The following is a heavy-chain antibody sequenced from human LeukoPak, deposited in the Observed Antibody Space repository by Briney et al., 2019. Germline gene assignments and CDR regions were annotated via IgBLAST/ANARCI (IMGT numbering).Heavy chain of an antibody. CDR3: ATHHYYYDSSGYEEFDP. D-gene: IGHD3-22*01. CDR2: MKPNSGNT. J-gene: IGHJ5*02. Sequence: ASVKVSCKASGYTFTSYDINWLRQATGQGLEWMGWMKPNSGNTGYAQKFQGRVTMTRNTSISTAYMELSSLRSEDTAVYYCATHHYYYDSSGYEEFDPWGQGTLVTVSS. V-gene: IGHV1-8*01. CDR1: GYTFTSYD.